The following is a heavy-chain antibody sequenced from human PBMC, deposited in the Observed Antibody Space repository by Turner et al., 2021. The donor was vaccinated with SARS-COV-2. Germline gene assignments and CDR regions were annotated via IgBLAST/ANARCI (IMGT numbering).Heavy chain of an antibody. Sequence: EVQLVESGGGLVKPGGSLRLSCAAYGFTFSRNSMNWVRQAPGKGLEWVSSISSSSSYIYFADSVKGRFTISRDNAKNSLYLQTNSLRAEDTAVYYCARARWHYYDSSGYYPDAFDMGPRDNGHRLF. CDR2: ISSSSSYI. J-gene: IGHJ3*02. D-gene: IGHD3-22*01. CDR1: GFTFSRNS. CDR3: ARARWHYYDSSGYYPDAFD. V-gene: IGHV3-21*01.